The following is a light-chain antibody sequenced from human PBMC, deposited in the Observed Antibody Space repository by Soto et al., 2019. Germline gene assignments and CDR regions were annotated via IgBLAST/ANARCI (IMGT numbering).Light chain of an antibody. V-gene: IGKV3-15*01. CDR1: QSVSSN. Sequence: EVMMTQSPATLSVSPGERATLSCRASQSVSSNLAWYQQKPGQAPRLLIYGASTRATGIPARFGGSGSGTEFTLTISSLQSEDFAVYYCQQYGNFPYTFGQGTKLEIK. J-gene: IGKJ2*01. CDR3: QQYGNFPYT. CDR2: GAS.